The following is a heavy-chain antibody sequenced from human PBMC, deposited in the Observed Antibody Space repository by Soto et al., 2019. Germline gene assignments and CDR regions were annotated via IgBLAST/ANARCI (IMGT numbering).Heavy chain of an antibody. D-gene: IGHD4-17*01. Sequence: HPGGSLRLSCAASGFTFDDYALHWVRQAPGKGLEWVSGISWNSGSIGYADSVKGRFTISRDNAKNSLYLQMNSLRAEDTALYYCAKDIRGDYVGPAIDYWGQGTLVTVSS. CDR2: ISWNSGSI. V-gene: IGHV3-9*01. J-gene: IGHJ4*02. CDR3: AKDIRGDYVGPAIDY. CDR1: GFTFDDYA.